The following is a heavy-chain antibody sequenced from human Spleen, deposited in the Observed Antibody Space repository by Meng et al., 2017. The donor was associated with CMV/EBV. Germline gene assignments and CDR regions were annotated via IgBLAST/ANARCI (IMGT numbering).Heavy chain of an antibody. D-gene: IGHD6-19*01. J-gene: IGHJ5*02. CDR1: HTFSKCG. CDR3: ARDSPAVAFNRWLDP. Sequence: HTFSKCGISWVRQDPGKGLEWMGWISGENGNVKYAQEFQGRVTMTADTSTSIAYMEVRRLRSDDTAVYYCARDSPAVAFNRWLDPWGQETLVTVSS. CDR2: ISGENGNV. V-gene: IGHV1-18*01.